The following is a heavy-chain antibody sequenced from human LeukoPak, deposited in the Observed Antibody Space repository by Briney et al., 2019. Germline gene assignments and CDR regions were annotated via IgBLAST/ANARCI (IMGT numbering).Heavy chain of an antibody. J-gene: IGHJ4*02. CDR3: ARAGRGTYYYFDV. CDR2: ISASTGNT. D-gene: IGHD3-10*01. Sequence: ASVKVSCKASGYLSTRYGFIWVRQAPGHGLQWMGWISASTGNTNYAQIVQGRVSMTTDTSTNTAYMELRSLTVDDTAVYYCARAGRGTYYYFDVWGQGTLVTVSS. CDR1: GYLSTRYG. V-gene: IGHV1-18*01.